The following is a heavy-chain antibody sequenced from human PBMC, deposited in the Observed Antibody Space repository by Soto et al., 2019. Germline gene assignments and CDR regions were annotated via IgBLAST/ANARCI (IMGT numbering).Heavy chain of an antibody. CDR2: ISSSGVDI. CDR1: GFTFSSHS. CDR3: XNGAITARRFDY. Sequence: EVQLLESGGGLVQPGGSLRLSCAASGFTFSSHSMSWVRQAPGKELELVSSISSSGVDIFYADSVKGRFIISRDNSKNTLYLKVNGRRAEDXAVSYCXNGAITARRFDYWGQGTLVTVSS. J-gene: IGHJ4*02. D-gene: IGHD6-6*01. V-gene: IGHV3-23*01.